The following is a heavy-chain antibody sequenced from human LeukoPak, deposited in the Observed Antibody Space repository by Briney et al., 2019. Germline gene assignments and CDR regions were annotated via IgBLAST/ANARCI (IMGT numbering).Heavy chain of an antibody. D-gene: IGHD6-13*01. CDR2: IYYSGST. Sequence: ASETLSLTCTVSGGSISSGSYYWGWIRQPPGKELEWIGRIYYSGSTYYNPSLQSRVTISIDTSKNQFSLKLSSVTAADTAVYYCAKDSSTWGNLAGHFDSWGQGTLVTVSS. CDR3: AKDSSTWGNLAGHFDS. V-gene: IGHV4-39*02. CDR1: GGSISSGSYY. J-gene: IGHJ4*02.